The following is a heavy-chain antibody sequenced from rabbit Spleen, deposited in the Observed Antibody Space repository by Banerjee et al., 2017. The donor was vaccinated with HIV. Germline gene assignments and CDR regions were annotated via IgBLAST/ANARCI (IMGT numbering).Heavy chain of an antibody. Sequence: QSLEESGGDLVKPGASLTLTCTASGVSFSSSSYMCWVRQAPGKGLEWIACIDTGSSGFTYFATWAQGRFTCSKTSSTTVTLQMTRLTAADTATYFCARAHYIYDMTLWGPGTLVTVS. J-gene: IGHJ4*01. CDR3: ARAHYIYDMTL. CDR1: GVSFSSSSY. CDR2: IDTGSSGFT. V-gene: IGHV1S40*01. D-gene: IGHD6-1*01.